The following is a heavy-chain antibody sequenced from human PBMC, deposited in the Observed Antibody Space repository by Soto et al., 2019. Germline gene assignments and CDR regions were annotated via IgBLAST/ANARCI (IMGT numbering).Heavy chain of an antibody. CDR1: GGSISSSSYY. V-gene: IGHV4-39*07. CDR3: ARPRDYYYYGMDV. Sequence: SETLSLTCTVSGGSISSSSYYWGWIRQPPGKGLEWIGSIYYSGSTYYNPSLKSRVTISVDTSKNQFSLKLSSVTAADTAVYYCARPRDYYYYGMDVWGQGTTVTVSS. CDR2: IYYSGST. J-gene: IGHJ6*02.